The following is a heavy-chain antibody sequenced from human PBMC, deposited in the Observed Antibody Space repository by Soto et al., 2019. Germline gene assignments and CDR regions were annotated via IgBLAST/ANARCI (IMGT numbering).Heavy chain of an antibody. D-gene: IGHD3-22*01. CDR1: GGSISSSRCH. V-gene: IGHV4-39*07. Sequence: PSETLSLTCTVSGGSISSSRCHWGWNRQPPGKGLEWIGSIYYSGSTYYNPSLKSRVTISVDTSKNQFSLKLSSVTAADTAVYYCANTYYDSSGCNFHYWGQGTLVTVSS. CDR2: IYYSGST. CDR3: ANTYYDSSGCNFHY. J-gene: IGHJ4*02.